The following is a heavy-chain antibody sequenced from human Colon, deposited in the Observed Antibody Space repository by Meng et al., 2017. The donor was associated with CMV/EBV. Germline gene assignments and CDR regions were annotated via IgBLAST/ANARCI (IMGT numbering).Heavy chain of an antibody. Sequence: GGSLRLSCEGSGFPFNSHSMNLVRQAPGKGLEWISYISSSGKDEYYADSVKGRFTISRDNAKNSVSLQMNALKVEDTAVYYCMRDLLPIRLIPAAQDYWGQGTLVTVSS. D-gene: IGHD2-2*01. V-gene: IGHV3-21*05. J-gene: IGHJ4*02. CDR3: MRDLLPIRLIPAAQDY. CDR2: ISSSGKDE. CDR1: GFPFNSHS.